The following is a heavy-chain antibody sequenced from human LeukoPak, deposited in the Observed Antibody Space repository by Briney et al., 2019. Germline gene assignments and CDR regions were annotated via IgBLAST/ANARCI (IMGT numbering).Heavy chain of an antibody. J-gene: IGHJ4*02. D-gene: IGHD2-2*01. CDR1: GGSISSYY. V-gene: IGHV4-59*01. CDR2: IYYSGST. CDR3: ARCVLAMSEGGYFDY. Sequence: SETLSLTCTVSGGSISSYYWSWIRQPPGKGLEWIGYIYYSGSTNYNPSLKSRVTISVDTSKNQFSLKLSSVTAADTAVYYCARCVLAMSEGGYFDYWGQGTLVTVSS.